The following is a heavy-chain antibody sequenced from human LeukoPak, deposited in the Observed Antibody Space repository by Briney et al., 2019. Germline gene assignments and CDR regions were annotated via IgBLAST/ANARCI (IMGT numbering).Heavy chain of an antibody. D-gene: IGHD3-22*01. J-gene: IGHJ6*02. CDR2: IYYSGST. CDR3: ARAPASYYYDSSGYLRHYYYYGMDV. V-gene: IGHV4-59*08. CDR1: GGSISSYY. Sequence: SETLPLTCTVSGGSISSYYWSWIRQPPGKGLEWIGYIYYSGSTNYNPSLKSRVTISVDTSKNQFSLKLSSVTAADTAVYYCARAPASYYYDSSGYLRHYYYYGMDVWGQGTTVTVSS.